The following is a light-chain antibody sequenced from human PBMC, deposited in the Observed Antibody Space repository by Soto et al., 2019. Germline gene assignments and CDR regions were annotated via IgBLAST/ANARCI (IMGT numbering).Light chain of an antibody. J-gene: IGKJ3*01. CDR1: QDISNY. CDR2: AAS. Sequence: DIQMTQSPSSLSASVGDRVTITCRASQDISNYLAWFQQKPGRPPKSLIYAASSLQSGVPSKFSGTGSGTDFTLTISSLQPEDFATYFCQQYNTYPFTVGPGTTVDIK. CDR3: QQYNTYPFT. V-gene: IGKV1-16*02.